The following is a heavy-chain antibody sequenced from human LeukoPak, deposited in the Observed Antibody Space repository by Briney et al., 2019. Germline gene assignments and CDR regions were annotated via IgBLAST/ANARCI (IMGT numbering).Heavy chain of an antibody. CDR2: IDDVGSGT. J-gene: IGHJ5*01. V-gene: IGHV3-74*01. Sequence: PGGSLRLSCAVSGFTLSSNWMHWVRQVPGKGLVWVSRIDDVGSGTSYADSVKGRFTISRDDAKNTVYLRMNSLRAEDTAVYYCATVFDFWGQGTLVTVSS. D-gene: IGHD2-21*02. CDR1: GFTLSSNW. CDR3: ATVFDF.